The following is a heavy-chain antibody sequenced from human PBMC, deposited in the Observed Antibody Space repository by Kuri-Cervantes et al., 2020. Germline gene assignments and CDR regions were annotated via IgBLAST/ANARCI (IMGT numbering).Heavy chain of an antibody. J-gene: IGHJ6*02. CDR2: IIPIFGTA. CDR3: ARGLYSRSWSTPYYYFGMDV. CDR1: GDTFTSYA. D-gene: IGHD6-13*01. V-gene: IGHV1-69*13. Sequence: SVKVSCKASGDTFTSYAISWVRQAPGQGLEWMGGIIPIFGTANYAQKFQGRVTITADESTSTAYMELSSLRSEDTAVYYCARGLYSRSWSTPYYYFGMDVWGQGTTVTVSS.